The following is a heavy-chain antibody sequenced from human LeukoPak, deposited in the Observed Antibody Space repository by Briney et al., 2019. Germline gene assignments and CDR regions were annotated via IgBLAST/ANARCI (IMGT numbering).Heavy chain of an antibody. Sequence: GGSLRLSCAASGFIFRGYCLHWVRQTPGKGLDWIAVISGEGNKEYYADSVKGQFTISRDNAKDSLHLQMSSLTPEDTAVYFCVRGGANPNFAYMDVWGNGTTVTVSS. CDR1: GFIFRGYC. V-gene: IGHV3-30*03. J-gene: IGHJ6*03. D-gene: IGHD4/OR15-4a*01. CDR3: VRGGANPNFAYMDV. CDR2: ISGEGNKE.